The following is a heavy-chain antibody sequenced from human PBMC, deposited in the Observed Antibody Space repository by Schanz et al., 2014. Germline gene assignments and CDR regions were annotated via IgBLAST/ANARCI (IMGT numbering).Heavy chain of an antibody. J-gene: IGHJ4*02. CDR2: MHNSGST. V-gene: IGHV4-61*08. Sequence: QLQLQESGPGLVKPSETLSLTCTVSGGSVSSGGDYWSWIRLPPGKGLEWIGYMHNSGSTSYNPALKSRVTISVNTSKNQFSLKLNSVTAADTAVYYCAREQIMAAAGLVDYWGQGTLVTVSS. CDR1: GGSVSSGGDY. CDR3: AREQIMAAAGLVDY. D-gene: IGHD6-13*01.